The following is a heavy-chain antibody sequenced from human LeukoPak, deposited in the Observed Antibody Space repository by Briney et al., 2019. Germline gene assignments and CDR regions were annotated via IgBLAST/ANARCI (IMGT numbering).Heavy chain of an antibody. J-gene: IGHJ6*02. CDR1: GFTVSSNY. CDR3: ARDSVSVGTYYDILTGHTTGDYYCGMDV. CDR2: IYSGGRT. V-gene: IGHV3-66*01. Sequence: GGSVPRYCAASGFTVSSNYMSWVRQAPGKGLEWVSVIYSGGRTYYADSVKGRFTISRDNSKNTLYLQMNSLRAEDTAVYHCARDSVSVGTYYDILTGHTTGDYYCGMDVWGQETAV. D-gene: IGHD3-9*01.